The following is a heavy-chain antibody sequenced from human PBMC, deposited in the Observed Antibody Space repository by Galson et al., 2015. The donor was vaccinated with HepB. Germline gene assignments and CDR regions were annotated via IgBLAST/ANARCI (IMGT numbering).Heavy chain of an antibody. D-gene: IGHD3-3*01. CDR1: GGTFSSYA. J-gene: IGHJ6*03. V-gene: IGHV1-69*13. Sequence: SVKVSCKASGGTFSSYAISWVRQAPGQGLEWMGGIIPIFGTANYAQKFQGRVTITADESTSTAYMELSSLRSEDTAVYYCARKSPPAYYDFWSGYYYYYMDVWGKGTTVTVSS. CDR2: IIPIFGTA. CDR3: ARKSPPAYYDFWSGYYYYYMDV.